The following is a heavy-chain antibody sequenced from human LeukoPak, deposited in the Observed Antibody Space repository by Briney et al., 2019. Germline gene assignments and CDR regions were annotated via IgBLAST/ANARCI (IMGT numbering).Heavy chain of an antibody. V-gene: IGHV1-46*01. CDR1: GGTFSSYA. CDR2: INPSGGST. D-gene: IGHD5-24*01. CDR3: AREREMATIRVDAFDI. Sequence: ASVKVSCQASGGTFSSYAISWVRQAPGQGLEWMGIINPSGGSTSYAQKFQGRVTMTRDTSTSTVYMELSSLRSEDTAVYYCAREREMATIRVDAFDIWGQGTMVTVSS. J-gene: IGHJ3*02.